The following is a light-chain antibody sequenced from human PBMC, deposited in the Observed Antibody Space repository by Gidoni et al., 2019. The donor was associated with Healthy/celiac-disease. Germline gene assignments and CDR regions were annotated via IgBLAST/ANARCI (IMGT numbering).Light chain of an antibody. V-gene: IGKV1-5*03. Sequence: IQMTQSPSTLSASVGDRVTITCRASQSISSWLSWYQQKPGKAPNLLIYKASSLESGVPSRFSGSGSGKEFTLTSSSLQPDDFATYYCQQYNSYALTCGQGTRLEIK. J-gene: IGKJ5*01. CDR3: QQYNSYALT. CDR1: QSISSW. CDR2: KAS.